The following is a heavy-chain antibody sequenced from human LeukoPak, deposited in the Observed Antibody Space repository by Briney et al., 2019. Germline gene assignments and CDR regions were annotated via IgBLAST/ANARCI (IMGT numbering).Heavy chain of an antibody. Sequence: PGGSLRLSCAASGFTVSSNYMSWVRQAPGKGLEWVSVIYSGGSTSYADSVKGRFTIFRDNSKKTLYLQMNSLRAEDTAVYFCAKDIVPYGATSAFDFWGQGTMVTVSS. CDR2: IYSGGST. CDR1: GFTVSSNY. V-gene: IGHV3-53*01. CDR3: AKDIVPYGATSAFDF. J-gene: IGHJ3*01. D-gene: IGHD4/OR15-4a*01.